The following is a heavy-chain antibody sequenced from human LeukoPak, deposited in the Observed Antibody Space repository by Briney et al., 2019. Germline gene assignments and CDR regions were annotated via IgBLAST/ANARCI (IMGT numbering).Heavy chain of an antibody. CDR2: IYYSGST. J-gene: IGHJ4*02. V-gene: IGHV4-39*01. D-gene: IGHD3-22*01. Sequence: SETLSLTCTVSGGSISSSSYYWGWIRQPPGKGLEWLGSIYYSGSTYYNPSLKSRVTISVDTSKNQFSLKLSSVTAADTAVYYCARYYYDSSGYYGWDYWGQGTLVTVSS. CDR1: GGSISSSSYY. CDR3: ARYYYDSSGYYGWDY.